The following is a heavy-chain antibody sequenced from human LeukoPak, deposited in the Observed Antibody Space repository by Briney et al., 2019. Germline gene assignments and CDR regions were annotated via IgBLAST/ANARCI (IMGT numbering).Heavy chain of an antibody. CDR3: ARPHTVLYNWFDP. CDR2: INPNSGGT. Sequence: ASVKVSCKASGYTFTGYYIHWVRQAPGQGLEWMGRINPNSGGTNYAQKFQGRATMTRDTSISTAYMELSSLRSDDTAVYYCARPHTVLYNWFDPWGQGTLVTVSS. CDR1: GYTFTGYY. V-gene: IGHV1-2*06. D-gene: IGHD4-11*01. J-gene: IGHJ5*02.